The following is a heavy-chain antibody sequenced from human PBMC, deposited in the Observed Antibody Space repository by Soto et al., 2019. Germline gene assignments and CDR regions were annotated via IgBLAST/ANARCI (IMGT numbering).Heavy chain of an antibody. J-gene: IGHJ4*02. CDR2: ISYDGSNK. Sequence: QVQLVESGGGVVQPGRSLRLSCAASGFTFSSYAMHWVRQAPGKGLEWVAVISYDGSNKYYADPVKGRFTISRDNSKNTLYLQMNSLRAEDTAVYYCARDARSCSGGSCYVSSLDYWGQGTLVTVSS. CDR1: GFTFSSYA. D-gene: IGHD2-15*01. V-gene: IGHV3-30-3*01. CDR3: ARDARSCSGGSCYVSSLDY.